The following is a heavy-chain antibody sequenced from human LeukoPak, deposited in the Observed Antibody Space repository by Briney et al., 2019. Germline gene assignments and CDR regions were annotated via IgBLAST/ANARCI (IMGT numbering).Heavy chain of an antibody. CDR1: GGSISSGGYY. Sequence: PSETLSLTCTVSGGSISSGGYYWSWIRQHPGKGLKWIGEINHSGRINYNPSLKSRVTISVDTSKNQFSLKLSSVTAADTAVYYCARAGSGAAADPFDYWGHGTLVTVSS. CDR3: ARAGSGAAADPFDY. CDR2: INHSGRI. D-gene: IGHD3-10*01. J-gene: IGHJ4*01. V-gene: IGHV4-39*07.